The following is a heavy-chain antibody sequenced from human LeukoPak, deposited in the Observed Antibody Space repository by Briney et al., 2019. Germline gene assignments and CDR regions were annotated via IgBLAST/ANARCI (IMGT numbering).Heavy chain of an antibody. Sequence: ASVKVSCKASGYTFTSYAMHWVRQAPGQRLEWMGWINAGNGNTKYSQKFQGRVTITADESTSTAYMELSSLRSEDTAVYYCAMGLLQLYSGSPVYGMDVWGQGTTVTVSS. CDR3: AMGLLQLYSGSPVYGMDV. D-gene: IGHD1-26*01. J-gene: IGHJ6*02. V-gene: IGHV1-3*01. CDR2: INAGNGNT. CDR1: GYTFTSYA.